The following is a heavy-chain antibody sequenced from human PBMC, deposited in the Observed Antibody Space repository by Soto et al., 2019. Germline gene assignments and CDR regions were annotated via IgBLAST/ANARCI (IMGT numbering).Heavy chain of an antibody. CDR1: GYTFTSYA. V-gene: IGHV1-3*01. J-gene: IGHJ5*02. CDR3: ARAEWLVHSWPTWFDP. D-gene: IGHD6-19*01. Sequence: ASVKVSCKASGYTFTSYAMHWVRQAPGQRLEWMGWINAGNGNTKYSQKFQGRVTITRDTSASTAYMELSSLRSEDTAVYYCARAEWLVHSWPTWFDPWGQGTLVTVSS. CDR2: INAGNGNT.